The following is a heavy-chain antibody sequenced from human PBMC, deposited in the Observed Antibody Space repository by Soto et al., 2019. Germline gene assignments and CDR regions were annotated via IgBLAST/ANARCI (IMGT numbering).Heavy chain of an antibody. V-gene: IGHV3-30-3*01. D-gene: IGHD4-4*01. CDR1: GFTFSSYA. CDR3: ARDYSNYEEPLTNWFDP. J-gene: IGHJ5*02. Sequence: VGSLRLSCAASGFTFSSYAMHWVRQAPGKGLEWVAVISYDGSNKYYADSVKGRFTISRDNSKNTLYLQMNSLRAEDTAVYYCARDYSNYEEPLTNWFDPWGQGTLVTVSS. CDR2: ISYDGSNK.